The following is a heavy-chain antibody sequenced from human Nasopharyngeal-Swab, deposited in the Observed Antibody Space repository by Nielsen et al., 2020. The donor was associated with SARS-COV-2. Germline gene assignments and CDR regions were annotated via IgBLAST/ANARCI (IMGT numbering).Heavy chain of an antibody. CDR1: GFTFSSYA. D-gene: IGHD6-13*01. CDR2: ISYDGSNK. V-gene: IGHV3-30-3*01. Sequence: LSLTCAASGFTFSSYAMHWVRQAPGKGLEWVAVISYDGSNKYYADSVKGRFTISRDNSKNTLYLQMNSLRAEDTAVYYCARDTGGQLGYWGQGTLVTVSS. J-gene: IGHJ4*02. CDR3: ARDTGGQLGY.